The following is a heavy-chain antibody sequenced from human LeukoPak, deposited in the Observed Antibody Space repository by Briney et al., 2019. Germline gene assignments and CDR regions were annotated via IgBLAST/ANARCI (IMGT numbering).Heavy chain of an antibody. CDR1: GFTFGDYA. J-gene: IGHJ6*03. CDR2: IRSKAYGGTT. CDR3: TRDGAVAGTHYYYYYMDV. V-gene: IGHV3-49*04. D-gene: IGHD6-19*01. Sequence: PGGSLRLSCTASGFTFGDYAMSWVRQAPGKGLEWVGFIRSKAYGGTTEYAASVKGRFTISRDDSKSIAYLQMNSLKTEDTAVYYCTRDGAVAGTHYYYYYMDVWGKGTTVTVSS.